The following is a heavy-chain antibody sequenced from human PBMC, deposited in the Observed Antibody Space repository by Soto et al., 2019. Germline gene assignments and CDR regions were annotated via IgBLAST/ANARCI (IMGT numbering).Heavy chain of an antibody. Sequence: EVQLVESGGGLIQPGGSLRLSCAASGFTVSSNYMTWVRQAPGKGLEWVSLIYSGGSTYYANSVKGRFTISRDNSKNTLYLQMNSVRAEDTAVYYCARARGGLSVVTATYFDYWGQGTLVTVSS. J-gene: IGHJ4*02. D-gene: IGHD2-21*02. V-gene: IGHV3-53*01. CDR1: GFTVSSNY. CDR3: ARARGGLSVVTATYFDY. CDR2: IYSGGST.